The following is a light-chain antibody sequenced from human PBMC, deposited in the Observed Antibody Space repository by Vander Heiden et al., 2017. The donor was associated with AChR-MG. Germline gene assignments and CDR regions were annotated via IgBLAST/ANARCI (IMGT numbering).Light chain of an antibody. CDR3: QQYESSST. CDR1: QSISIW. V-gene: IGKV1-5*03. CDR2: KAS. Sequence: DIQMTQSPSTLSASVGDRITITCRASQSISIWLAWYQQKPGKAPKLLMYKASSLESGVPSRFRGSGSGTEFTLTISSLQPDDFATYFCQQYESSSTFGGGTKVEMK. J-gene: IGKJ4*01.